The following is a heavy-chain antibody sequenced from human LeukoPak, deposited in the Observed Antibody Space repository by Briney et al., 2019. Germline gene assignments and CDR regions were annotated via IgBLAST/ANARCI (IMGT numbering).Heavy chain of an antibody. CDR3: ARDGPYDILTGPSDASPLDY. D-gene: IGHD3-9*01. J-gene: IGHJ4*02. Sequence: PGGSLRLSCAASGFTFSSYAMHWVRQAPGKGLEWVAVISYDGSNKYYADSVKGRFTISRDNSKNTLYLQMNSLRAEDTAVYYCARDGPYDILTGPSDASPLDYWGQGTLVTVSS. V-gene: IGHV3-30-3*01. CDR2: ISYDGSNK. CDR1: GFTFSSYA.